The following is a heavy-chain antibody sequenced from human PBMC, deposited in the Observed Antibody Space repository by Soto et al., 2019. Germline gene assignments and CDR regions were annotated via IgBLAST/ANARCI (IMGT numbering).Heavy chain of an antibody. J-gene: IGHJ4*02. Sequence: QVQLQQWGAGLLKPSETLSLTSAVYDGSFSGYYWSWIRQPPGKGLEWIGEINHSGSTNYNPSLKSRVTLSVDTSKNQFSLKLSSVTAAAAAVYYCARMGSRGWYDARKIPFDYWGQGTLVTVSS. D-gene: IGHD6-19*01. V-gene: IGHV4-34*01. CDR2: INHSGST. CDR1: DGSFSGYY. CDR3: ARMGSRGWYDARKIPFDY.